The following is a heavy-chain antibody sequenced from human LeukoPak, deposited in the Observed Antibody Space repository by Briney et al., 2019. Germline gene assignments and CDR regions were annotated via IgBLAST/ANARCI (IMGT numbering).Heavy chain of an antibody. D-gene: IGHD4-17*01. CDR2: ISGGSSNI. Sequence: GGSLRLSCAASGFTFSSYYMKWVRQAPGKGLEWVSSISGGSSNIYYADSVKGRFTISRDNAKNSLYLQMNSLRAEDTAVYYCARDHYGDMIADYWGQGTLVTVSS. V-gene: IGHV3-21*01. CDR3: ARDHYGDMIADY. CDR1: GFTFSSYY. J-gene: IGHJ4*02.